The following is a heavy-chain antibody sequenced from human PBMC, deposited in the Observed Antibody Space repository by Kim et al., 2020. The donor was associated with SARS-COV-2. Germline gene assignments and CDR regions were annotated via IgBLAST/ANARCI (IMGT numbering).Heavy chain of an antibody. CDR3: ARVKNGTKPVFDA. D-gene: IGHD1-1*01. CDR2: IMQDGSDK. CDR1: GFTFQHFY. Sequence: GGSLRLSCAASGFTFQHFYMSWVRQSPGKGLEWVANIMQDGSDKFYVDSVKGRFIISGDNAKSSLFLQMNRLSADDTAIYYCARVKNGTKPVFDACGLGT. J-gene: IGHJ5*02. V-gene: IGHV3-7*01.